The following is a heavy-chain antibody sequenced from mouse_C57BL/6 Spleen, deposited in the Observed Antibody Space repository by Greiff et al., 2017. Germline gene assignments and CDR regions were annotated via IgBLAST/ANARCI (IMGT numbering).Heavy chain of an antibody. CDR3: ARNRNDYDPAWFAY. Sequence: VQRVESGPGLVAPSQSLSITCTVSGFSLTSYGVHWVRQPPGKGLEWLVVIWSDGSTTYNSALKSRLSISKDNSKSQVFLKMNSLQTDDTAMYYCARNRNDYDPAWFAYWGQGTLVTVSA. CDR2: IWSDGST. CDR1: GFSLTSYG. D-gene: IGHD2-4*01. V-gene: IGHV2-6*02. J-gene: IGHJ3*01.